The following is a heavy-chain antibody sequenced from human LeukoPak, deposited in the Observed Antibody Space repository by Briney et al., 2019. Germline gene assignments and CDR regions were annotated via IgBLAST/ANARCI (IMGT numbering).Heavy chain of an antibody. CDR3: ARDLRSVDYYDSSPTSNNYYMDV. Sequence: GGSLGLSCVVSGFPFSSYSMSWVRQAPGKGLEWVSAISGSGDSTYYADSVKGRFTISRDNSKHTLYLQMNSLRAEDTAVYYCARDLRSVDYYDSSPTSNNYYMDVWGKGTTVTVSS. V-gene: IGHV3-23*01. D-gene: IGHD3-22*01. CDR1: GFPFSSYS. CDR2: ISGSGDST. J-gene: IGHJ6*03.